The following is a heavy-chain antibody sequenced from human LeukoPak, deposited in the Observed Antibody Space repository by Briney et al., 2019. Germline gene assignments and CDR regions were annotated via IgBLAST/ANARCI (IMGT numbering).Heavy chain of an antibody. CDR3: ARVWSGTHTMDY. V-gene: IGHV4-59*01. J-gene: IGHJ4*02. CDR2: IYYSGST. Sequence: PSETLSLTCTVSGGSISSYYWSWIRQPPGKGLEWIGYIYYSGSTNYNPSLKSRVTISVDTSENQFSLKLSSVTAADTAVYYCARVWSGTHTMDYWGQGTLVTVSS. D-gene: IGHD3-10*01. CDR1: GGSISSYY.